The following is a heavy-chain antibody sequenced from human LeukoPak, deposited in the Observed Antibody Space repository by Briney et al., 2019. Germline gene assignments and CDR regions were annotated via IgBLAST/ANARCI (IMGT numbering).Heavy chain of an antibody. D-gene: IGHD4-23*01. CDR3: AAGNSIDY. CDR2: IKQDGSVK. V-gene: IGHV3-7*02. J-gene: IGHJ4*02. CDR1: GFSFTSDW. Sequence: KPGGSLRLSCAASGFSFTSDWMTWVRQAPGKGLEWVANIKQDGSVKHYVDSVKGRFTISRDNAKNSLYLQMNGLRAEDTAVYYCAAGNSIDYWGQGTLVTVSS.